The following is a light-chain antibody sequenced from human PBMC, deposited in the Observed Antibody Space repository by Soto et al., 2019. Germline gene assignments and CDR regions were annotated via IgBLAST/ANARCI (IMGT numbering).Light chain of an antibody. CDR3: SSCASSSTRV. CDR2: DIR. J-gene: IGLJ1*01. Sequence: QSALTQPASGSGSPGQSITISCTGTSSDVGGYKYVSWYQQHPGKAPKLMIYDIRNRPSGISNRFSGSKSGTTAAPTISGRQAEDEADYYCSSCASSSTRVFGTGTKVTVL. V-gene: IGLV2-14*03. CDR1: SSDVGGYKY.